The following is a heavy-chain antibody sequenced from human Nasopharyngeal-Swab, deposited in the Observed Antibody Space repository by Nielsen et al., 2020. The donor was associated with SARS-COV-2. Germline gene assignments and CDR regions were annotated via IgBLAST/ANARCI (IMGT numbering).Heavy chain of an antibody. CDR1: GGSISSYY. Sequence: SETLSLTCTVSGGSISSYYWSWIRQPPGKGLEWIGYIYYSGSTNYDPSLKSRVTISVDTSKNQFSLRLSSVTAADTAVYYCARSRETGGGYYYYGMDVWGQGTTVTVSS. CDR2: IYYSGST. CDR3: ARSRETGGGYYYYGMDV. V-gene: IGHV4-59*13. D-gene: IGHD7-27*01. J-gene: IGHJ6*02.